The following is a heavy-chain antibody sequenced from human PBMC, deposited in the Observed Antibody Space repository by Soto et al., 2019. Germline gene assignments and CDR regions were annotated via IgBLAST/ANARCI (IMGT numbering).Heavy chain of an antibody. CDR1: GFPFSDYY. Sequence: GGSLRLCCAASGFPFSDYYMSWIRPAPGKGLEWVSYISSSGSTIYYADSVKGRFTISRDNSKNTLYLQMNSLRAEDTAVYYCAKDLSLQPTTDYWGQGTLVTVSS. V-gene: IGHV3-11*04. J-gene: IGHJ4*02. CDR3: AKDLSLQPTTDY. CDR2: ISSSGSTI. D-gene: IGHD1-1*01.